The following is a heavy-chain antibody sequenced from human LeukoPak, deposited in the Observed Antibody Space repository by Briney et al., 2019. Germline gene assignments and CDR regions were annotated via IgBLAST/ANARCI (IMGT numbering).Heavy chain of an antibody. Sequence: PSETLSLTCTVSGYYISSGYYWGWIRQPPGKGLEWIGYIYYSGSTNYNPSLKSRVTISVGTSKNQFSLKLSSVTAADTAVYYCARVRYYGSGTQVPRFYYYYGMDVWGQGTTATVSS. CDR2: IYYSGST. CDR1: GYYISSGYY. J-gene: IGHJ6*02. CDR3: ARVRYYGSGTQVPRFYYYYGMDV. V-gene: IGHV4-61*01. D-gene: IGHD3-10*01.